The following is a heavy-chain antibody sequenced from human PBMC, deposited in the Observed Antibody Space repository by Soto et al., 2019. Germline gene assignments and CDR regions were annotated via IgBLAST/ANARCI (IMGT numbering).Heavy chain of an antibody. CDR3: ARVLYAGWSPYDAFDI. V-gene: IGHV4-59*01. CDR2: IYYSGST. D-gene: IGHD2-8*01. J-gene: IGHJ3*02. Sequence: PSETLSLTCTVSGGSISSYYWSWIRQPPGKGLEWIGYIYYSGSTNYNPSLKSRVTISVDTSKNQFSLKLSSVTAADTAVYYCARVLYAGWSPYDAFDIWGQGTMVTVSS. CDR1: GGSISSYY.